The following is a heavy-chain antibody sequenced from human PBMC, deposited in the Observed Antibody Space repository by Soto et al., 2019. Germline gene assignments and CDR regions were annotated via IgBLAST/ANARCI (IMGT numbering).Heavy chain of an antibody. CDR2: IYHSGSA. D-gene: IGHD4-17*01. Sequence: SETLSLTCGVSGGSSSSGGYSWSWIRQPPGKGLEWIGYIYHSGSAYYNPSLKSRLTISVDRSNNQFSLKLSSVTAADTAVYYCARAVTTAYYYYGMDVWGQGTTVTVSS. J-gene: IGHJ6*02. CDR3: ARAVTTAYYYYGMDV. V-gene: IGHV4-30-2*01. CDR1: GGSSSSGGYS.